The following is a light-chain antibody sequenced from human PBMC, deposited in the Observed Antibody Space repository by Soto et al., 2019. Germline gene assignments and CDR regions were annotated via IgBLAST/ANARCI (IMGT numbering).Light chain of an antibody. V-gene: IGKV3D-20*02. CDR3: QQRSNWPRT. Sequence: EIVLTQSPGTLSLSPGEGATLSCRASQSVSGSYLAWYQQKPGQAPRLLIYGASNRATGIPDRFSGSGSGTDFTLTISSLEPEDFAVYYCQQRSNWPRTFGQGTKVDIK. CDR1: QSVSGSY. J-gene: IGKJ1*01. CDR2: GAS.